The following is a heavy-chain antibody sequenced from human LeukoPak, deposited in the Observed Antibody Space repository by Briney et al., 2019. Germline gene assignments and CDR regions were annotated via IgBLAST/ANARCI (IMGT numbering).Heavy chain of an antibody. D-gene: IGHD3-3*01. V-gene: IGHV1-58*02. J-gene: IGHJ6*03. CDR2: IVFGSGNT. CDR1: GFTFTSSA. CDR3: AATSVYYDFWSGYSGHYYYMDV. Sequence: ASVKVSCKASGFTFTSSAMQGVRQARGQRLEGIGWIVFGSGNTNNAKKFQERVTITRDMSTSTAYMELSSLRSEDTAVYYCAATSVYYDFWSGYSGHYYYMDVWGKGTTVTVSS.